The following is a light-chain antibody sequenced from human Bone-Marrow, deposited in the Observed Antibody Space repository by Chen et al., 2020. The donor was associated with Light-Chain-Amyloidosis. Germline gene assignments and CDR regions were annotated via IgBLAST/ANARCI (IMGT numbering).Light chain of an antibody. CDR1: QSVSSSY. V-gene: IGKV3-20*01. Sequence: EIVLTQSPGTLSLSPGETAILSCRASQSVSSSYLGWYQQIPGQAPRLPVYGASTRAAGIPDRFSGSGSGTDFTLTISRLESEDFGVYYCQQYGSSPTFGQGTKVEIK. CDR3: QQYGSSPT. J-gene: IGKJ1*01. CDR2: GAS.